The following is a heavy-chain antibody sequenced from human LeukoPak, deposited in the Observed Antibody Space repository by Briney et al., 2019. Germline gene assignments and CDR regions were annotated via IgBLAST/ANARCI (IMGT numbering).Heavy chain of an antibody. CDR2: VSLAGRT. CDR1: GGSITTTNY. V-gene: IGHV4-4*02. D-gene: IGHD1-26*01. CDR3: SRESGPFCPFGH. J-gene: IGHJ4*02. Sequence: SETLSLTCGVSGGSITTTNYWSWVRQPPGWGLEWIGEVSLAGRTRYNPSLKNRVNISIDESKNHLYLNLASVTAADTAVYYCSRESGPFCPFGHWGQGTLVAVTS.